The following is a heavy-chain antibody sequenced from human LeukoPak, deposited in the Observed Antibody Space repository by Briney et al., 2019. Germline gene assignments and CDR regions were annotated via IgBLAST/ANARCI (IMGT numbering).Heavy chain of an antibody. CDR1: GFIFRTYA. D-gene: IGHD5-12*01. Sequence: GGSLRLSCAASGFIFRTYAMSWVRQAPGKGLEWVSAVRGSGSDTYYADSVKGRFTISRDNSKNTLYLQMNSLRAEDTAIYYCAKTSRVNSAYDSPFDYWGQGTLVTVSS. CDR3: AKTSRVNSAYDSPFDY. CDR2: VRGSGSDT. V-gene: IGHV3-23*01. J-gene: IGHJ4*02.